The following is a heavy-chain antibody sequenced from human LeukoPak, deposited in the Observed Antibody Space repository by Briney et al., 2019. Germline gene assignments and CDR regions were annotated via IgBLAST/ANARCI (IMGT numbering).Heavy chain of an antibody. CDR1: GLTFSTYN. CDR3: ARDLYSSGWYYAFDI. CDR2: ISSSSSYI. D-gene: IGHD6-19*01. Sequence: PGGSLRLSCAASGLTFSTYNMNWVRQAPGKGLEWVSSISSSSSYIYYADSVKGRFTISRDNAKNSLYLQMNSLRAEDTAVYYCARDLYSSGWYYAFDIWGQGTMVTVSP. V-gene: IGHV3-21*01. J-gene: IGHJ3*02.